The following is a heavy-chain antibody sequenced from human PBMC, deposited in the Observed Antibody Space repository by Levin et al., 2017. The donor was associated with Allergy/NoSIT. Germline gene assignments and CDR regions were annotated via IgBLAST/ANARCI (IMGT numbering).Heavy chain of an antibody. CDR3: ARDQGSSGWYGWIDR. J-gene: IGHJ5*02. D-gene: IGHD6-19*01. V-gene: IGHV4-59*01. Sequence: SQTLSLPCTVSGDSIRSYHWNWLRQPPGKELEWIGCLYDSGSTKYNPSLKSRVTISVDATKNQFSLKLSSVTAADTAVYYCARDQGSSGWYGWIDRWGQGTLVTVSS. CDR1: GDSIRSYH. CDR2: LYDSGST.